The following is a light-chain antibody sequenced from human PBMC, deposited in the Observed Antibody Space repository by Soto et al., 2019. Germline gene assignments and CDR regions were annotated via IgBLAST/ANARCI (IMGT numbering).Light chain of an antibody. J-gene: IGKJ1*01. Sequence: DIQMTQSPSSLSGSLGDRVTITCRASQSISNYLNWYQQRPGKAPKLLIYAASSLQSGVPSRFNASGSGTDFTLTINSLQPEDFATYYCQQSFHTPRTFGQGTKVDI. CDR3: QQSFHTPRT. CDR1: QSISNY. V-gene: IGKV1-39*01. CDR2: AAS.